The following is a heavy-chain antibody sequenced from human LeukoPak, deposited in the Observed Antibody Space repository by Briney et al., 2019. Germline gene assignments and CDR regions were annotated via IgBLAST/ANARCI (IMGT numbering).Heavy chain of an antibody. CDR2: INAYNGNT. CDR1: GYTFTSYG. D-gene: IGHD3-3*01. Sequence: ASVKVSCKASGYTFTSYGIRWVRQAPGQGLEGMGGINAYNGNTNYAQKLQGRVTMTTDTSTSTAYMELRSLRSDATAVYYCTRDLSRGPYYDFWSGNGGDYWGQGTLVTVSS. CDR3: TRDLSRGPYYDFWSGNGGDY. J-gene: IGHJ4*02. V-gene: IGHV1-18*01.